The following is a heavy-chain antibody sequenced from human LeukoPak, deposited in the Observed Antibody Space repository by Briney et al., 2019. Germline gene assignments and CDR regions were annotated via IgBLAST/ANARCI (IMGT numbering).Heavy chain of an antibody. V-gene: IGHV1-2*02. Sequence: GASLRVSCKASGYNLIDHALHWVRQAPGQGLEWMGWIKFDDGGTSYGRKFRGRVTMSRDTSISTAYMELSRLRSDDTAVYYCARDRCILAAAGRVQSCLSFDIWGQGTMVTVSS. D-gene: IGHD6-13*01. CDR2: IKFDDGGT. CDR3: ARDRCILAAAGRVQSCLSFDI. CDR1: GYNLIDHA. J-gene: IGHJ3*02.